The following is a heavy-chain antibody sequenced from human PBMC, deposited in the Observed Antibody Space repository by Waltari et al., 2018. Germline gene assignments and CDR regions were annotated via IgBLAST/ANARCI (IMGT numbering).Heavy chain of an antibody. CDR3: TTLFGDFWSGYFFDF. Sequence: EVQLVKSGGGVVKPGGSIRLPCATSGFPVRNALMNWLRQAPGKGLEWVGRVKSKSDGGTRDYSAPVKGRFTISRDDSENTLYLQMNSLKTEYTAVYYCTTLFGDFWSGYFFDFWGQGTLVTVSS. J-gene: IGHJ4*02. CDR2: VKSKSDGGTR. V-gene: IGHV3-15*01. D-gene: IGHD3-3*01. CDR1: GFPVRNAL.